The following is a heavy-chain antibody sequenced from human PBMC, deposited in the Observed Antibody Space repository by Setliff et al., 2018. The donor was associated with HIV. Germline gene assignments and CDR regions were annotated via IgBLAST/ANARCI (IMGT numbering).Heavy chain of an antibody. Sequence: GASVKVSCKASGYTFTTFGISWVRQAPGQGLEWMGWISAYNGHTNYAQKFQGRVTMTTDTSTSTAYMELRSLRSDDTAVYYCARLTSDYYDSSGSSGENDYWGQGTLVTVSS. V-gene: IGHV1-18*01. CDR2: ISAYNGHT. D-gene: IGHD3-22*01. CDR1: GYTFTTFG. J-gene: IGHJ4*02. CDR3: ARLTSDYYDSSGSSGENDY.